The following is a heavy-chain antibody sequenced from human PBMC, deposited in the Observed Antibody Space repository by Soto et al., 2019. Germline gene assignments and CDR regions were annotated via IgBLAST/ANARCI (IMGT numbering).Heavy chain of an antibody. D-gene: IGHD3-10*01. Sequence: EVQLVESGGGLVQPGESLRLSCAASGFTFDYYWMHWVRQAPGKGLVWVSRIYSDGTSTTYADSVKGRCTSSRDTAKNTVSLQMNSLRADDAAVYCCASGDRGAFELWGQGTVVTVSS. J-gene: IGHJ3*01. CDR3: ASGDRGAFEL. CDR2: IYSDGTST. V-gene: IGHV3-74*01. CDR1: GFTFDYYW.